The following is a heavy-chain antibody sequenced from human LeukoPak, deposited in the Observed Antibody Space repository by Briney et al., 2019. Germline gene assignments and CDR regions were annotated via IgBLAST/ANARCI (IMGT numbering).Heavy chain of an antibody. CDR1: GFTFSSYA. D-gene: IGHD6-25*01. CDR2: INHSGSN. CDR3: ARARGAEAIDY. J-gene: IGHJ4*01. V-gene: IGHV4-34*01. Sequence: GSLRLSCAASGFTFSSYAMSWIRQPPGKGLEWIGEINHSGSNTYNPSLKSRVTISVDTSKNQFSLKLTSVTAADTAVYYCARARGAEAIDYWGHGILVSVSS.